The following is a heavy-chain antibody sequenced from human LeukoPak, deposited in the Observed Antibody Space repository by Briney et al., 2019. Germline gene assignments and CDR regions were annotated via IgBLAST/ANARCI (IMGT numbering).Heavy chain of an antibody. CDR3: AREGLGYCSSTSCYYGMDV. CDR1: GGSISSGGYY. CDR2: IYYSGST. J-gene: IGHJ6*02. V-gene: IGHV4-31*03. D-gene: IGHD2-2*01. Sequence: PSQTLSLTCTVSGGSISSGGYYWSWIRQHPGKGLEWIGYIYYSGSTYYNPSLKSRVTISVDASKNQFSLKLGSVTAADTAVYYCAREGLGYCSSTSCYYGMDVWGQGTTVTVSS.